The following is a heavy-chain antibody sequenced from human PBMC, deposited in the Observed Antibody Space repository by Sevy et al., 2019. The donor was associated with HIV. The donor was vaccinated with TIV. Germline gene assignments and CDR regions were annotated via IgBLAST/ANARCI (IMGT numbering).Heavy chain of an antibody. CDR2: ISGSGGST. CDR1: GFTFSSYA. Sequence: GGSLRLSCAASGFTFSSYAMSWVRQAPGKGLELVSAISGSGGSTYYADSVKGRFTISRDNSKNTLYLQMNSLRAEDTAVYYCAKDHIVVVVAATPGFDAFDIWGQGTMVTVSS. J-gene: IGHJ3*02. D-gene: IGHD2-15*01. V-gene: IGHV3-23*01. CDR3: AKDHIVVVVAATPGFDAFDI.